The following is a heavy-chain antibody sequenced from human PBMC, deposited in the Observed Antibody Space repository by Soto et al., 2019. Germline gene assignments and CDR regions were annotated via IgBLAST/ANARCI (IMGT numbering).Heavy chain of an antibody. D-gene: IGHD3-16*01. CDR1: GDSISSGNKY. CDR2: IFSSGTT. V-gene: IGHV4-30-4*02. J-gene: IGHJ6*02. CDR3: ARVPSPFDYYYAMDV. Sequence: PSETLSLTCTVSGDSISSGNKYWSWIRQPPGKGLEWIGYIFSSGTTYYNPSLKSRLTMSLDASQNQFSLKLNSLTEADTAVYFCARVPSPFDYYYAMDVWGQGTTVTVS.